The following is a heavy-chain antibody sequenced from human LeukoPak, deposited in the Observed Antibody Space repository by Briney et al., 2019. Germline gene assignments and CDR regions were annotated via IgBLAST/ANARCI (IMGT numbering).Heavy chain of an antibody. D-gene: IGHD6-13*01. CDR2: IWYDGSNK. J-gene: IGHJ5*02. V-gene: IGHV3-33*01. CDR3: ARDSGSSWYALSHPWFDP. CDR1: GFTFNNYG. Sequence: GGSLRLSCAASGFTFNNYGMHWVRQAPGKGLEWVAVIWYDGSNKYYADSVKGRFTISRDNSKNTLYLQMSSLRAEDTAVYYCARDSGSSWYALSHPWFDPWGQGTLVTVSS.